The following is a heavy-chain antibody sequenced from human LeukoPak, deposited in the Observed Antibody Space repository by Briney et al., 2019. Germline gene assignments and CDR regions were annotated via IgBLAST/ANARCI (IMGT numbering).Heavy chain of an antibody. D-gene: IGHD3-22*01. Sequence: SETLSLTCTVSGGSISSGGYYWSWIRQPPGKGLEWIGYIYHSGSTYYNPSLKSRVTISVDRSKNQFSLKLSSVTAADTAVYYCARAVTLYYDSSGYRADAFDIWGQGTMVTVSS. CDR2: IYHSGST. V-gene: IGHV4-30-2*01. J-gene: IGHJ3*02. CDR3: ARAVTLYYDSSGYRADAFDI. CDR1: GGSISSGGYY.